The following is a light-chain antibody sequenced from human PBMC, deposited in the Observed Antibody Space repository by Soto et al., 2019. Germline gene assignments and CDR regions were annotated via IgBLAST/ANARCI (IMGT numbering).Light chain of an antibody. CDR2: DVS. J-gene: IGLJ1*01. Sequence: QFVLTQPRSVSGSPGQSVTISCTGTSSDVGGYNYVSWYQQHPGKAPKLMIYDVSKRPSGVPDRFSGSKSGNTASLTISGLQAEDEADYYCCSYAGSYTLYVFGPGTKVTVL. CDR1: SSDVGGYNY. V-gene: IGLV2-11*01. CDR3: CSYAGSYTLYV.